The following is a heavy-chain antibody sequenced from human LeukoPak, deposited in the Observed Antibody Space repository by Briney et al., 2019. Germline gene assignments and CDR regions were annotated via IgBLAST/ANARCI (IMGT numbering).Heavy chain of an antibody. J-gene: IGHJ4*02. CDR3: ASDRGYSSGWDY. CDR1: GGTFSSYA. V-gene: IGHV1-69*13. D-gene: IGHD6-19*01. CDR2: IIPIFGTA. Sequence: SVKVSCKASGGTFSSYAISWVQQAPGQGLEWMGGIIPIFGTANYAQKFQGRVTITADESTSTAYMELSSLRSEDTAVYYCASDRGYSSGWDYWGQGTLVTVSS.